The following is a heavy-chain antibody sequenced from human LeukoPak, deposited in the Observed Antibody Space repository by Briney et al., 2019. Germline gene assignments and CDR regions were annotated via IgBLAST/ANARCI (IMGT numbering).Heavy chain of an antibody. J-gene: IGHJ5*02. Sequence: SETLSLTCAVYGGSFSGYYWNWIRQPPGKGLEWIGEINHSGSTNYNPSLKSRVTISVDTSKNQFSLKLSSVTAADTAVYYCARGGYYDSSGPWFDPWGQGTLVTVSS. CDR1: GGSFSGYY. V-gene: IGHV4-34*01. D-gene: IGHD3-22*01. CDR3: ARGGYYDSSGPWFDP. CDR2: INHSGST.